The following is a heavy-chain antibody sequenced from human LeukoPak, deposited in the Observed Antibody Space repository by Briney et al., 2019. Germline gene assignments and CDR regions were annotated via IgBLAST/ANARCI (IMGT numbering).Heavy chain of an antibody. CDR2: IKQDGSDK. CDR3: ARDGTFRLDY. V-gene: IGHV3-7*05. Sequence: RGSLRLSCAASGFSFSNHWMTWVRQAPGKGLEWVANIKQDGSDKNHVDSVKGRFTISRDNAKNTLYLQMNSLRAEDTALYYCARDGTFRLDYWGQGTLVSVSS. CDR1: GFSFSNHW. D-gene: IGHD1-26*01. J-gene: IGHJ4*02.